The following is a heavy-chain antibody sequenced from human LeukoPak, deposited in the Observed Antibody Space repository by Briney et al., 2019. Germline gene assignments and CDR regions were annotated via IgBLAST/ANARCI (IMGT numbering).Heavy chain of an antibody. CDR3: ARACSSTSCEDAFDI. CDR2: ISYDGSNK. CDR1: GFTFSSYA. Sequence: PGGSLRLSCAASGFTFSSYAMHWVRQAPGKGLEWVAVISYDGSNKYYADSVKGRFTISRDNSKNTLYLQMNSLRAEDTAVYYGARACSSTSCEDAFDIWGQGTMVTVSS. D-gene: IGHD2-2*01. J-gene: IGHJ3*02. V-gene: IGHV3-30-3*01.